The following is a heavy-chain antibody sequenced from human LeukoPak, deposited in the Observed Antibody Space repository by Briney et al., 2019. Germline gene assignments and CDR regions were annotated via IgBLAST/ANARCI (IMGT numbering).Heavy chain of an antibody. D-gene: IGHD4-17*01. CDR1: GFTFSSYA. CDR3: ASPPMTTVTTLY. V-gene: IGHV3-30-3*01. Sequence: GGSLRLSCAASGFTFSSYAMHWVRQAPGKGLEWVAVISYDGSNKYYADSVKGLFTISRDNSKNTLYLQMNSLRAEDTAVYYCASPPMTTVTTLYWGQGTLVTVSS. J-gene: IGHJ4*02. CDR2: ISYDGSNK.